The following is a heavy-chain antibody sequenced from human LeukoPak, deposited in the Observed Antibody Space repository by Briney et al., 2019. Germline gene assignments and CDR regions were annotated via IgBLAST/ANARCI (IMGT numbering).Heavy chain of an antibody. D-gene: IGHD3-10*02. V-gene: IGHV4-4*07. J-gene: IGHJ4*02. Sequence: SETLSLTGTGAGGTINSYYWSWIRQPAGKGLEWIGRIYTSGSTNYNHSLKSRVTMSVDTSKIQFSLQLSSVTAAATAVNYTVRERVIVFVDYWGQGTLVTVSS. CDR2: IYTSGST. CDR3: VRERVIVFVDY. CDR1: GGTINSYY.